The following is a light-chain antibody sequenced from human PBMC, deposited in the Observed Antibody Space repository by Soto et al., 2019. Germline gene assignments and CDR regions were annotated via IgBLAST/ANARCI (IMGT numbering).Light chain of an antibody. J-gene: IGKJ5*01. V-gene: IGKV3-15*01. CDR2: VAS. CDR1: QSVSSN. Sequence: EIVMTQSPATLSVSPGERATLSCRASQSVSSNLAWYQQKPGQAPRLLIFVASTRATGIPARFSGSGSGTEFTLTISSLQSEDFAVYYCQQYNTWPPITFGPGTRLDIK. CDR3: QQYNTWPPIT.